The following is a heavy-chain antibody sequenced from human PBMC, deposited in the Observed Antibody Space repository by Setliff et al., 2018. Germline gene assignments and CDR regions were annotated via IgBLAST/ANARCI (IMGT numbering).Heavy chain of an antibody. J-gene: IGHJ4*02. CDR2: TSFSGDNT. CDR1: GFTFSNYA. Sequence: GGSLRLSCAASGFTFSNYAIIWVRQAPGKGLEWVSTTSFSGDNTCYADSLKGRFTISRDNSKNTLYLQMDSLRLEDTAIYYCARDAGGDYDNWGQGTLVTVSS. D-gene: IGHD2-21*02. CDR3: ARDAGGDYDN. V-gene: IGHV3-23*01.